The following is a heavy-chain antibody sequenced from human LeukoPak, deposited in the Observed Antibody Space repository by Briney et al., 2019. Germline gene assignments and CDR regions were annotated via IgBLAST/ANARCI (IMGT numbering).Heavy chain of an antibody. V-gene: IGHV1-2*02. J-gene: IGHJ4*02. CDR1: GYTFTGYY. CDR2: INPNSGGT. CDR3: ARDPPYNWNDGADNFDY. D-gene: IGHD1-1*01. Sequence: GASVKVSCKASGYTFTGYYMHWVRQAPGQGLEWMGWINPNSGGTNYAQKFQGRVTMTRDTSISTAYMELRRLRSDDTAVYYCARDPPYNWNDGADNFDYWGQGTLVTVSS.